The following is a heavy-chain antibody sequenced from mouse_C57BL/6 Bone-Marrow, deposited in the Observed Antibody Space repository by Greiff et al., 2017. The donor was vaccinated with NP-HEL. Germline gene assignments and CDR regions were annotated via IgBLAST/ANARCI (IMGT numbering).Heavy chain of an antibody. CDR2: ISNLAYSI. V-gene: IGHV5-15*01. CDR1: GFTFSDYG. J-gene: IGHJ2*01. CDR3: ARKRGGYFDY. Sequence: EVKLQESGGGLVQPGGSLKLSCAASGFTFSDYGMAWVRQAPRKGPEWVAFISNLAYSIYYAETVTGRFTISRENAKNTLYLEISSLRSEDTAMYYCARKRGGYFDYWGQGTTLTVSS.